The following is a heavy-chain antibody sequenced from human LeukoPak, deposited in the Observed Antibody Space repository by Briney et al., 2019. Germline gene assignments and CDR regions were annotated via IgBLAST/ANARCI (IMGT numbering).Heavy chain of an antibody. CDR1: GFTFSTYA. V-gene: IGHV3-23*01. CDR3: AKGLASSSWYPIPFDY. D-gene: IGHD6-13*01. Sequence: GSLRLSCAASGFTFSTYAMSWVRQAPGKGLEWVSSITGSGGSTYYADSVKGRFTISRDNSKNTLFLQMNSLRAEDSAVYYCAKGLASSSWYPIPFDYWGQGTLVTVSS. CDR2: ITGSGGST. J-gene: IGHJ4*02.